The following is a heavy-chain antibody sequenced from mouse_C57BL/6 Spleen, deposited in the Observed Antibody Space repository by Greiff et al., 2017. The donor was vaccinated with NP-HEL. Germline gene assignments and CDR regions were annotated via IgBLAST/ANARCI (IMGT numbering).Heavy chain of an antibody. CDR1: GFTFSSYA. CDR3: TRDSQTDYYAMDY. CDR2: ISSGGDYI. V-gene: IGHV5-9-1*02. Sequence: EVNVVESGEGLVKPGGSLKLSCAASGFTFSSYAMSWVRQTPEKRLEWVAYISSGGDYIYYADTVKGRFTISRDNARNTLYLQMSSLKSEDTAMYYCTRDSQTDYYAMDYWGQGTSVTVSS. J-gene: IGHJ4*01.